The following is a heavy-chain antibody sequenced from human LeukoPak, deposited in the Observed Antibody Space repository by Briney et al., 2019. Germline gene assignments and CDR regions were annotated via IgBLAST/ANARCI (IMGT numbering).Heavy chain of an antibody. CDR2: FYVGGST. Sequence: GGSLRLSCAASGFTFSDYYMSWVRQAAGKGLEWVSVFYVGGSTYYADSVRGRFTISRDDSKNTLYLQMNSLRAEDTAVYYCARGEGYNFFDYWGQGTLVTVSS. D-gene: IGHD5-24*01. CDR3: ARGEGYNFFDY. CDR1: GFTFSDYY. J-gene: IGHJ4*02. V-gene: IGHV3-66*01.